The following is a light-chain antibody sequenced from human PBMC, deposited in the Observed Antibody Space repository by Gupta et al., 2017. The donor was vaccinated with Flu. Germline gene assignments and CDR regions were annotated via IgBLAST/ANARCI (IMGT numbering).Light chain of an antibody. Sequence: SHELTQPPSVSVSPGQTAQNTCSGHAFPIQFADWYQQKPGQAPVLMIFKDTERPPGSPERFSGSSSGTTATLTINEVQAEDEADYYCQSADRTGTFVVFGAGTKLTVL. V-gene: IGLV3-25*02. J-gene: IGLJ2*01. CDR3: QSADRTGTFVV. CDR2: KDT. CDR1: AFPIQF.